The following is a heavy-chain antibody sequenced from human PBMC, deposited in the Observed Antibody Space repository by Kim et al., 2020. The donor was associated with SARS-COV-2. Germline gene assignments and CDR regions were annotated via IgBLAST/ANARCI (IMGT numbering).Heavy chain of an antibody. V-gene: IGHV3-48*03. Sequence: GGSLRLSCAASGFVFSNSEMNWVRQAPGKGLEWVSYISDGGSAIYYADSVKGRFTISRDNAKNSLYLQMNSLRAEDTALYYCAREGRSTKSGYWGQGTLVTVSS. CDR3: AREGRSTKSGY. CDR2: ISDGGSAI. J-gene: IGHJ4*02. D-gene: IGHD1-26*01. CDR1: GFVFSNSE.